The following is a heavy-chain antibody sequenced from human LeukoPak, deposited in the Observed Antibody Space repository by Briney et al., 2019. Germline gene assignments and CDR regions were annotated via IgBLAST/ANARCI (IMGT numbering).Heavy chain of an antibody. CDR3: AYSGSYGHLGY. J-gene: IGHJ4*02. CDR2: IYSSVST. CDR1: GGSISSNAYY. V-gene: IGHV4-39*01. D-gene: IGHD1-26*01. Sequence: PSETLSLTCTVSGGSISSNAYYWAWIRQPPGKGLEWNGSIYSSVSTYYNPSLKSRVTISVDTSKNQFSLRLSSVTAADTALYYCAYSGSYGHLGYWGQGIPVTVSS.